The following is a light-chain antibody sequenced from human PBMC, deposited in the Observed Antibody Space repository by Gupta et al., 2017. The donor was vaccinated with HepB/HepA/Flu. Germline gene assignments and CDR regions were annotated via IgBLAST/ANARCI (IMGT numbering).Light chain of an antibody. CDR1: QSVSSR. CDR2: GAS. CDR3: QQYNNWPPYT. J-gene: IGKJ2*01. V-gene: IGKV3D-15*01. Sequence: EIVMTQSPATLSVSPGERATLPCRASQSVSSRLAWYQQKPGQAPRLLIYGASTRATGIPARFSGSGSGTEFTLTISSLQSEDFAVYYCQQYNNWPPYTFGQGTKLEIK.